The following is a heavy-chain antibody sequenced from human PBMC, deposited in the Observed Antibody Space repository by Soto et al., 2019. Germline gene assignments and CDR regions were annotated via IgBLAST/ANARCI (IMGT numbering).Heavy chain of an antibody. J-gene: IGHJ4*02. CDR3: ARVQSGYDFAY. V-gene: IGHV1-18*01. D-gene: IGHD5-12*01. CDR2: ISAYNGNT. Sequence: GASVKVSCKASGYTFTSYGINWVRQAPGQGLEWMGWISAYNGNTHYGQKLQGRVTMTTDTSTSTAYMELRSLRSDDTAVYYCARVQSGYDFAYWGQGTLVTVSS. CDR1: GYTFTSYG.